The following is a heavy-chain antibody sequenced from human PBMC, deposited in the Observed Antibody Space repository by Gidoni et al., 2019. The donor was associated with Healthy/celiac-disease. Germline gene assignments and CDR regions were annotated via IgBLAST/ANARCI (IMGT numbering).Heavy chain of an antibody. CDR3: ARWGYSYGYDY. D-gene: IGHD5-18*01. Sequence: QVQLVESGGGVVQPGRSLRLSCAASGFTFSSYAMHWVRQAPGKGLEWVAVISYDGSNKYYADSVKGRFTISRDNSKNTLYLQMNSLRAEDTAVYYCARWGYSYGYDYWGQGTLVTVSS. V-gene: IGHV3-30*01. CDR2: ISYDGSNK. J-gene: IGHJ4*02. CDR1: GFTFSSYA.